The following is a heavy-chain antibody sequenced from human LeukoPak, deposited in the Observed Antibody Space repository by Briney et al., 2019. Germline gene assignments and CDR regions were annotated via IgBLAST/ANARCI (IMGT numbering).Heavy chain of an antibody. CDR3: AREYDILTGPQDV. V-gene: IGHV3-30*03. Sequence: PGRSLRLSCAASGFTFSSYGMHWVRQAPGKGLEWVAVISYDGSNKYYADSVKGRFTITRDNSKNTLYLQMNSLRAEDTAVYYCAREYDILTGPQDVWGQGTTVTVSS. CDR2: ISYDGSNK. CDR1: GFTFSSYG. J-gene: IGHJ6*02. D-gene: IGHD3-9*01.